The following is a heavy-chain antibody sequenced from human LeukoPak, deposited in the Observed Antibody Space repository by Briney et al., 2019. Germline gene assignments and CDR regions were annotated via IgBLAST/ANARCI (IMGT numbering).Heavy chain of an antibody. CDR2: ISSSSSYI. J-gene: IGHJ4*02. Sequence: GGSLRLSCGASGFXFSSYSVNWVRQAPGKGLEWVSSISSSSSYIYYADSVKGRFTISRDNAKNSLYLQMNSLRAEDTAVYYCARDPGDASWFGIHVDYWGQGTLVTVSS. CDR1: GFXFSSYS. D-gene: IGHD3-10*01. CDR3: ARDPGDASWFGIHVDY. V-gene: IGHV3-21*01.